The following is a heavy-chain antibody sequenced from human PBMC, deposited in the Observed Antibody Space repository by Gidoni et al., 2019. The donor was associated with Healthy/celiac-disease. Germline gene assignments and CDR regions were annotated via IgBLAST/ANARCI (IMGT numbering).Heavy chain of an antibody. CDR3: AKDVRKVVVVVAATPY. D-gene: IGHD2-15*01. Sequence: EVQLLESGGGLVQPGGSLRLSFAASGFTFGSYAMGWVRQAPGKGLEWVSAISGSGGSTYYADSVKGRFTISRDNSKNTLYLQMNSLRAEDTAVYYCAKDVRKVVVVVAATPYWGQGTLVTVSS. CDR1: GFTFGSYA. V-gene: IGHV3-23*01. CDR2: ISGSGGST. J-gene: IGHJ4*02.